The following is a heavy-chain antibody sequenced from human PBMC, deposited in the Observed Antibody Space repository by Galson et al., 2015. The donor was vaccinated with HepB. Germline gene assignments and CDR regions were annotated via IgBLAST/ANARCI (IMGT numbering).Heavy chain of an antibody. Sequence: SVKVSCKASGGTFSSYAISWVRQAPGQGLEWMGIINPSGGSTSYAQKFQGRVTMTRDTSTSTVYMELSSLRSEDTAVYYCATAVAGTYYYGMDVWGQGTTVTVSS. J-gene: IGHJ6*02. V-gene: IGHV1-46*01. CDR3: ATAVAGTYYYGMDV. D-gene: IGHD6-19*01. CDR2: INPSGGST. CDR1: GGTFSSYA.